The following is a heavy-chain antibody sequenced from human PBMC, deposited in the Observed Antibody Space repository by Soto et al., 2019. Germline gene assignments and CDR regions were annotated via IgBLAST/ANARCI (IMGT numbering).Heavy chain of an antibody. CDR3: ARVRRDGYNRWYFDY. V-gene: IGHV4-61*01. J-gene: IGHJ4*02. CDR2: IYYSGST. D-gene: IGHD5-12*01. CDR1: GGSISSSSYY. Sequence: SETLSLTCTVSGGSISSSSYYWCWIRQPPGKGLEWSGYIYYSGSTNYNPSLKSRVTISVDTSKNQFSLKLSSVTAADTAVYYCARVRRDGYNRWYFDYWGQGTLVTVSS.